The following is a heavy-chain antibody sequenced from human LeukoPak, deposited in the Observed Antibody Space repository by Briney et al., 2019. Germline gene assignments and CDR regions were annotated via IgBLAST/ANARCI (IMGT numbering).Heavy chain of an antibody. D-gene: IGHD3-3*01. CDR2: MNPNSGDT. CDR1: GYTFTSYD. CDR3: ARVHYDFWTYYYMDV. V-gene: IGHV1-8*01. J-gene: IGHJ6*03. Sequence: ASVTVSCKASGYTFTSYDINWVRQAPGQGLEWMGWMNPNSGDTGYAQKFQGRVTMTRNTSISTAYMELSSLRSEDTAVYYCARVHYDFWTYYYMDVWGKGTTVTVSS.